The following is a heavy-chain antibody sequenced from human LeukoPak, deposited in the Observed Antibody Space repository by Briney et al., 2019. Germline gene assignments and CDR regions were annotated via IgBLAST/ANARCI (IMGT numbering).Heavy chain of an antibody. D-gene: IGHD5-12*01. J-gene: IGHJ6*02. CDR1: GFTFSSYG. CDR3: ARDPYSGYDFYYYGMDV. V-gene: IGHV3-21*01. CDR2: ISSASDYI. Sequence: GGSLRLSCAASGFTFSSYGMNWVRQAPGKGLEWVSTISSASDYISYADSVKGRFSISRDNAKNSLYMQMNSLRAEDTAVYYCARDPYSGYDFYYYGMDVWGQGTTVTVSS.